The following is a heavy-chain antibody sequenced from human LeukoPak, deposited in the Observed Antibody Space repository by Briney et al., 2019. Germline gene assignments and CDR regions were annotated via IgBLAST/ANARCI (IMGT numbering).Heavy chain of an antibody. CDR2: TKSKTYGGPT. Sequence: GGSLRLSCAASGFTFTNAWMSWGPGAPGKGPWWGCGTKSKTYGGPTDYAAPVKGRFNISRDHSKNTLHLPMNSLNTEDTAVYYCTTDLLRWAITLVCWGHGTMVTVSS. CDR3: TTDLLRWAITLVC. V-gene: IGHV3-15*01. CDR1: GFTFTNAW. D-gene: IGHD5-12*01. J-gene: IGHJ4*01.